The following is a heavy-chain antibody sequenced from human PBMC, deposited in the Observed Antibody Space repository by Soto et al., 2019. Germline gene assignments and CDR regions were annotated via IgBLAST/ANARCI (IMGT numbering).Heavy chain of an antibody. D-gene: IGHD2-2*02. CDR3: ARAWHIVVVPAAILSGDFAL. Sequence: AASVKVSCKASGGTFSSYAISWVRQAPGQGLEWMEGIIPIFGTANYAQKFQGRVTITADKSTSTAYMELSSLRSEDTAVYYCARAWHIVVVPAAILSGDFALWGQGTMVTGSS. CDR2: IIPIFGTA. V-gene: IGHV1-69*06. CDR1: GGTFSSYA. J-gene: IGHJ3*01.